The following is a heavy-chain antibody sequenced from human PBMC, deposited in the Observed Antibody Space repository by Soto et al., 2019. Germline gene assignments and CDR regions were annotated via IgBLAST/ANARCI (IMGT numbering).Heavy chain of an antibody. Sequence: KSSETLSLTCTVSGGSISSGGYYWSWIRQHPGNGLEWVGYIYYRGSTYYNPSLKSRGTISVDTSKNQFSLKLSSVTAADTAVYFCARRIVGATTGYFDYWGQGTLVTVSS. J-gene: IGHJ4*02. CDR3: ARRIVGATTGYFDY. CDR2: IYYRGST. CDR1: GGSISSGGYY. D-gene: IGHD1-26*01. V-gene: IGHV4-31*03.